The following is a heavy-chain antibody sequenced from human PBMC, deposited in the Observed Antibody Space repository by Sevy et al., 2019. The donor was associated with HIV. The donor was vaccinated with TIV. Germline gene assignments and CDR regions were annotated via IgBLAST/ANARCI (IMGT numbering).Heavy chain of an antibody. V-gene: IGHV3-23*01. CDR3: AKDLPPRTGYSSGWYSYDY. CDR2: ISGSGGST. Sequence: GGSLRLSCAASGFTFSSYAMSWVRQAPGKGLEWVSAISGSGGSTYYADSVKGRFTISRDNSKNTLYLQMNSLRAEDTAVYYCAKDLPPRTGYSSGWYSYDYWGQRTLVTVSS. CDR1: GFTFSSYA. D-gene: IGHD6-19*01. J-gene: IGHJ4*02.